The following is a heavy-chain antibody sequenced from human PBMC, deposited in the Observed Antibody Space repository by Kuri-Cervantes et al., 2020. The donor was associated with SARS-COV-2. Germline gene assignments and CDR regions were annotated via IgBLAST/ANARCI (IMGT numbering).Heavy chain of an antibody. D-gene: IGHD1-26*01. Sequence: SGPTLVKPTQTLTLTCRISGFSLNTRGMSVSWFRLPPGKALEWLARIEWNDDKYYSTSLKTKLSVSKDTYENQVALTLTNMDPLDSATYYCARMPGLAGSYSYDYWGQGTLVTVSS. V-gene: IGHV2-70*12. CDR3: ARMPGLAGSYSYDY. J-gene: IGHJ4*02. CDR1: GFSLNTRGMS. CDR2: IEWNDDK.